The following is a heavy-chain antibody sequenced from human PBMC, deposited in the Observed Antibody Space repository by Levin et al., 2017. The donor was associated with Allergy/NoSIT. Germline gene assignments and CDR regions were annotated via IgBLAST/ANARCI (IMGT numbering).Heavy chain of an antibody. CDR2: ISAYNGNT. J-gene: IGHJ3*02. D-gene: IGHD2-15*01. CDR3: ARASGAGYCSGGSCSGDAFDI. V-gene: IGHV1-18*01. CDR1: GYTFSSYG. Sequence: GASVKVSCKASGYTFSSYGISWVRQAPGQGLEWMGWISAYNGNTNYAQKLQGRVTMTTDTSTRTAYMELRSLRSDDTAVYYCARASGAGYCSGGSCSGDAFDIWGQGTMVTVSS.